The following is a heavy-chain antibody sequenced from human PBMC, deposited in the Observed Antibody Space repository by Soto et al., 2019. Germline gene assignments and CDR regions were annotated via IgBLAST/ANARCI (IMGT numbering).Heavy chain of an antibody. CDR2: ISGGSETT. V-gene: IGHV3-23*01. J-gene: IGHJ6*02. CDR1: GFAFSNYA. Sequence: EVQLLESGGGLVQPGGSLRLSCVASGFAFSNYALGWVRQAPGKGLEWVSGISGGSETTSYADSVKGRFTISRDKSKNTLYLQMNSLRPEDTAVYYCATDGYGGSWDVWGQGTTVTVSS. CDR3: ATDGYGGSWDV. D-gene: IGHD5-12*01.